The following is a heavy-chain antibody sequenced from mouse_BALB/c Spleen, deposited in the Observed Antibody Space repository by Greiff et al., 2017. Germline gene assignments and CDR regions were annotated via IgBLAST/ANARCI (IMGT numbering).Heavy chain of an antibody. J-gene: IGHJ4*01. Sequence: EVQGVESGGGLVQPGGSRKLSCAASGFTFSSFGMHWVRQAPEKGLEWVAYISSGSSTIYYADTVKGRFTISRDNPKNTLFLQMTSLRSEDTAMYYCARSVITTDYAMDYWGQGTSVTVSS. CDR1: GFTFSSFG. V-gene: IGHV5-17*02. D-gene: IGHD2-4*01. CDR3: ARSVITTDYAMDY. CDR2: ISSGSSTI.